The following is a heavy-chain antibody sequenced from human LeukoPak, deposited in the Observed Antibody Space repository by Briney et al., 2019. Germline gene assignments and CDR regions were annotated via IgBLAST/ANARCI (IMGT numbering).Heavy chain of an antibody. D-gene: IGHD5-24*01. J-gene: IGHJ6*03. V-gene: IGHV4-34*01. Sequence: SETLSLTCAVYGGSFSGYYWSWIRQPPGKGLEWIGEINHSGSTNYNPSLKSGVTMSVDTSENQFSLKLSSVTAADTAVYYCAREGRYRYGYNEYHSYMDIWGKGTTVTVSS. CDR2: INHSGST. CDR1: GGSFSGYY. CDR3: AREGRYRYGYNEYHSYMDI.